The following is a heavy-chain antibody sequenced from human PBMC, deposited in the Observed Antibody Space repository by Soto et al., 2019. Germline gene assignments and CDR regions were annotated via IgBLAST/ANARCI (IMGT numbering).Heavy chain of an antibody. V-gene: IGHV1-3*01. D-gene: IGHD6-13*01. CDR2: INAGNGNT. CDR3: ARDREYSSSWYVAYWFDP. CDR1: GYTFTSYA. J-gene: IGHJ5*02. Sequence: QVQLVQSGAEVKKPGASVKVSCKASGYTFTSYAMHWVRQAPGQRLEWMGWINAGNGNTKYSQKFQGRVTITRDTSASTAYMELSSLRSEDTAVYYCARDREYSSSWYVAYWFDPWGQGTLVTVSS.